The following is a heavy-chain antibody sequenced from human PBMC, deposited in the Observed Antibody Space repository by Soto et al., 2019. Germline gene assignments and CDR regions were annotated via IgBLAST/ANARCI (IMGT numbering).Heavy chain of an antibody. CDR2: IIPLSGTA. V-gene: IGHV1-69*01. Sequence: QVQLVQSGAEVKKPGSSVNVSCKASGGTFRKYAFCWVRQAPGQGLEWMGGIIPLSGTASYAQKFQGSVTMTAAESTSTADMEVSSLRSEASAVYFCASPVAGASFTTYYYFSVDVWGQGTTVTVSS. D-gene: IGHD3-22*01. CDR1: GGTFRKYA. J-gene: IGHJ6*02. CDR3: ASPVAGASFTTYYYFSVDV.